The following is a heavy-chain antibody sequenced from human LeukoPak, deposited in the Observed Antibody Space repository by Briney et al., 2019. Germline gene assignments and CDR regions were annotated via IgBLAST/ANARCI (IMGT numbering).Heavy chain of an antibody. V-gene: IGHV4-59*01. CDR1: GGSISSYY. Sequence: PLETLCLTCTVSGGSISSYYWSWIRQPPGKGLEWIGYIYYSGSTNYNPSLKSRVTISVDTSKNQFSLKMSSVTAADTAVYYCARGAHYFESSGYLMPLIYWGKGTMVTVSS. J-gene: IGHJ1*01. D-gene: IGHD3-22*01. CDR3: ARGAHYFESSGYLMPLIY. CDR2: IYYSGST.